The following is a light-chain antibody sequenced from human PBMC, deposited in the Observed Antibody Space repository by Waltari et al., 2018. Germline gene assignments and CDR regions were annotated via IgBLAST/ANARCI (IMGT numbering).Light chain of an antibody. V-gene: IGKV3-15*01. CDR1: QSVSSN. CDR3: QQYSNWAPGMYT. J-gene: IGKJ2*01. Sequence: ETVMTQSPATLSVSPGERATLSCRASQSVSSNLAWYQQKPGQAPRLLIYGASTRATGSPARFSGSGSGTEFTLTISSLQSEDVAVYYCQQYSNWAPGMYTFGQGTKLEIK. CDR2: GAS.